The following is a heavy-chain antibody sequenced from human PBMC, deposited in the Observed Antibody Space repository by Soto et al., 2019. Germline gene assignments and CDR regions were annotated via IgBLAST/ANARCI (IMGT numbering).Heavy chain of an antibody. V-gene: IGHV1-69*06. CDR3: ARCPSFRIAVSTYFDY. CDR2: IIPIFGTA. J-gene: IGHJ4*02. D-gene: IGHD6-19*01. Sequence: QVQLVQSGAEVKKPGSSVKVSCKASGGTFSSYAISWVRQAPGQGLEWMGGIIPIFGTANYAQKFQGRVTITAYKSTSTAYMELSSLRSEDTAVYYCARCPSFRIAVSTYFDYWGQGTLVTVSS. CDR1: GGTFSSYA.